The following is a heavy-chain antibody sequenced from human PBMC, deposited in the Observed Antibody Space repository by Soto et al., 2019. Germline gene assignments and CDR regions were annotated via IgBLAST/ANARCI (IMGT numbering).Heavy chain of an antibody. CDR1: SGSISVTNVF. Sequence: SETLSLTCTVSSGSISVTNVFWGWVRQPPGKGLEWIGDIDYSGSVFFNPSLESRVTVSGDSSKNQFSLKLSSVTAADTAVYYCARHGGYYALDYWGPGTLVTVSS. CDR3: ARHGGYYALDY. J-gene: IGHJ4*02. V-gene: IGHV4-39*01. CDR2: IDYSGSV. D-gene: IGHD1-26*01.